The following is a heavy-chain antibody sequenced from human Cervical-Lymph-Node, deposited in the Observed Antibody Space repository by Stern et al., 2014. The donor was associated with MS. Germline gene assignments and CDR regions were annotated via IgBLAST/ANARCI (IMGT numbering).Heavy chain of an antibody. Sequence: QVQLVESGGGVVQPGGSLRLSCVASGFTFTTSGMHWVRQAPGKGLDWVAVISHDGSNQYYGDSVKGRFTISRDNSKNTVYLQMNSLRPEDTAVYYCANAAALSCRSPSCYKAFEYWGQGILVTVSS. CDR1: GFTFTTSG. V-gene: IGHV3-30*18. CDR2: ISHDGSNQ. D-gene: IGHD2-2*02. J-gene: IGHJ4*02. CDR3: ANAAALSCRSPSCYKAFEY.